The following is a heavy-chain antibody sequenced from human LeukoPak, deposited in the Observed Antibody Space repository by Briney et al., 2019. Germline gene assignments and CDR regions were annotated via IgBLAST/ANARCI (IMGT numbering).Heavy chain of an antibody. D-gene: IGHD6-19*01. V-gene: IGHV3-74*01. J-gene: IGHJ4*02. Sequence: GGSLRLSCAVSGFTFSSYWMHRVRQTPGKGLLRVSRINADGTNTDYADSVKGRFTISRDNAKNTLYLQMNSLRAEDTAVYYCARGIYSSGWSLEYWGPGTLVTVSS. CDR3: ARGIYSSGWSLEY. CDR2: INADGTNT. CDR1: GFTFSSYW.